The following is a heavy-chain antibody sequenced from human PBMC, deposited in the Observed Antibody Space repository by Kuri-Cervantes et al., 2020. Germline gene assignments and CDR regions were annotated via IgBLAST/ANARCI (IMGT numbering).Heavy chain of an antibody. CDR2: ISWNSGTR. CDR1: GFTFDDYA. V-gene: IGHV3-9*01. D-gene: IGHD5-12*01. J-gene: IGHJ4*02. Sequence: GGSLRLSCAASGFTFDDYAMHWVRQVPGKGLEWVSGISWNSGTRGYADSVKGRFTISRDNSKNTLYLQMNSLRAEDTAVYYCAKEASRYMSGYDYSDYWGQGTLVTVSS. CDR3: AKEASRYMSGYDYSDY.